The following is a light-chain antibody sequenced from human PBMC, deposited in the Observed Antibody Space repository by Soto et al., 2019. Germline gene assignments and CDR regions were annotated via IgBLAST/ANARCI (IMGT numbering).Light chain of an antibody. CDR3: SSYTSSSTWV. V-gene: IGLV2-14*01. CDR1: NSDVGGHNY. Sequence: QSALTQPASVSGSPGQSITISCTGANSDVGGHNYVSWYQQHPGKAPKLMIYEVSNRPSGVSNRFSGSKSGNTASLTISGLQADDEADYYCSSYTSSSTWVFGGGTKLTVL. CDR2: EVS. J-gene: IGLJ3*02.